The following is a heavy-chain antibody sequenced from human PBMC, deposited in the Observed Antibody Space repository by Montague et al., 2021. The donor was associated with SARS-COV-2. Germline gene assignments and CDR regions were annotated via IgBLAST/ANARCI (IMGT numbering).Heavy chain of an antibody. J-gene: IGHJ4*02. CDR1: GGSISSSNYY. D-gene: IGHD6-13*01. V-gene: IGHV4-39*01. Sequence: SETLSLTCIVSGGSISSSNYYCGWIRQPPGKGLEYIGSLYSSGSTYYNPSLRRIVITSVKTSKNQLSLRLNVVTAADTAVYYCATGGGAAGFDFWGQGILVTVSS. CDR2: LYSSGST. CDR3: ATGGGAAGFDF.